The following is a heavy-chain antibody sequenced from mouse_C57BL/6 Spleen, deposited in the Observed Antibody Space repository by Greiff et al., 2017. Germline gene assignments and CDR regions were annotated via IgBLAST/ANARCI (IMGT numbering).Heavy chain of an antibody. CDR1: GFTFSSYG. D-gene: IGHD2-13*01. Sequence: EVKVVESGGDLVKPGGSLKLSCAASGFTFSSYGMSWVRQTPDKRLEWVATISSGGSYTYYPDSVKGRFTISRDNAKNTLYLQMSSLKSEDTALCDCARDYGDTHYWDIEVWGTGTTVTVSS. CDR2: ISSGGSYT. V-gene: IGHV5-6*02. J-gene: IGHJ1*03. CDR3: ARDYGDTHYWDIEV.